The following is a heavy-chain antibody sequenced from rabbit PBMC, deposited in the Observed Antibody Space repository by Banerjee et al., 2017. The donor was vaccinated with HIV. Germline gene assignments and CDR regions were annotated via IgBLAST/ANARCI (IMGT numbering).Heavy chain of an antibody. CDR1: GFDFSSYYC. Sequence: QSLEESGGDLVKPGETLTLTCKASGFDFSSYYCMCWVRQAPGKGLEWIACICGGDGTTYYASWAKGRFTISKTSSTTVTLRMTSLTDADTATYFCARADPSYDDGPDLWGPGTLVTVS. D-gene: IGHD6-1*01. CDR3: ARADPSYDDGPDL. CDR2: ICGGDGTT. J-gene: IGHJ4*01. V-gene: IGHV1S40*01.